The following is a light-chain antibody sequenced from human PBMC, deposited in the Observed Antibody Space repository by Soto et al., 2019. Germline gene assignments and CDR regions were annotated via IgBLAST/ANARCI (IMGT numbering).Light chain of an antibody. J-gene: IGKJ1*01. Sequence: EIVMTQSPATLSVSPGERATLSCRTSLSVSSNLAWYQQKPGQAPRLLIYGASTRATGIPARFSGSGSGTEFTLTISSLQSEDLAIYYCQEYSDWPTWTFGQGTKVDIK. V-gene: IGKV3D-15*01. CDR3: QEYSDWPTWT. CDR2: GAS. CDR1: LSVSSN.